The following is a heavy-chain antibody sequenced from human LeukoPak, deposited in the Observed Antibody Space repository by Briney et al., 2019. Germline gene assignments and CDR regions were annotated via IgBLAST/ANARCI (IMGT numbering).Heavy chain of an antibody. J-gene: IGHJ4*02. D-gene: IGHD6-19*01. CDR1: GFTFDDYA. V-gene: IGHV3-9*01. CDR2: ISWNSGGI. CDR3: AKGKKMTVAGLFDY. Sequence: PGGSLRPSCAASGFTFDDYAMHWVRQAPGKGLEWVSGISWNSGGIGYADSVKGRFTISRDNAKNSLYLQMNSLRADDTALYYCAKGKKMTVAGLFDYWGQGTLVTVSS.